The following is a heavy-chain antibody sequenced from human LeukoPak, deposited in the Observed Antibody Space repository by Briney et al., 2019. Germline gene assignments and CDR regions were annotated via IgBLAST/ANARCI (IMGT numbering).Heavy chain of an antibody. V-gene: IGHV3-15*01. J-gene: IGHJ4*02. CDR2: IKSKADGGTT. CDR1: GIAFSDVW. Sequence: PGGSLRLSCAASGIAFSDVWMTWVRQAPGKGLEWVGRIKSKADGGTTDYAAPVKGRFSISGDDSKNTVYLQMDSLEAEDTAVYYCAAFSKGLWGQGTLVTVSS. CDR3: AAFSKGL.